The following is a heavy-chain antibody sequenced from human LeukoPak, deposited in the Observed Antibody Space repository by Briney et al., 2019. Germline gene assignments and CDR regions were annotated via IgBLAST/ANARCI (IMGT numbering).Heavy chain of an antibody. D-gene: IGHD1-26*01. Sequence: PSETLSLTCAVYGGSFSGYYWSWIRQPPGKGLEWIGEINHSASTNYNPSLKSRVTISVDTSKNQFSLKLSSVTAADTAVYYCARGRRLLNYYYYGMDVWGQGTTFTVSS. V-gene: IGHV4-34*01. CDR2: INHSAST. J-gene: IGHJ6*02. CDR1: GGSFSGYY. CDR3: ARGRRLLNYYYYGMDV.